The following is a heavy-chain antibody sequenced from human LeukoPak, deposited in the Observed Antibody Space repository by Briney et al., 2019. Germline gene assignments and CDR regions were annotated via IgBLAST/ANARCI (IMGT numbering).Heavy chain of an antibody. Sequence: SETLSLTCTVSGGSISSSSYYWAWIRQPPGKGLEWIGSIDSSGNTYYNPSLKSRVTISVDTSKNQFSLKLSSVTAADTAVYYCTRRRSGYNTDYWGQGTLVTVSS. J-gene: IGHJ4*02. D-gene: IGHD5-12*01. V-gene: IGHV4-39*01. CDR2: IDSSGNT. CDR1: GGSISSSSYY. CDR3: TRRRSGYNTDY.